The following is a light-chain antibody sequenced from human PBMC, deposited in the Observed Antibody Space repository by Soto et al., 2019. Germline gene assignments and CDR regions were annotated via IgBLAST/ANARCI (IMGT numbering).Light chain of an antibody. Sequence: EIMMTQSPGTLSASPGERATLSCRASQSVSSNLAWYQQKPGQAPRLLIYAVSTRATGIPARFSGSGSGTEFNLPISRLQSEDFAVYYCQQYNKWPLTFGQGTKVEIK. CDR3: QQYNKWPLT. CDR1: QSVSSN. CDR2: AVS. V-gene: IGKV3-15*01. J-gene: IGKJ1*01.